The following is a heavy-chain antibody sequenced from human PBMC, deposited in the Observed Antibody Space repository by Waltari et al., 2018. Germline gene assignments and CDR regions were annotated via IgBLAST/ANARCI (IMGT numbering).Heavy chain of an antibody. J-gene: IGHJ1*01. V-gene: IGHV4-34*01. CDR2: INHSENT. Sequence: QVQLQPWGAGLLKPSETLSLTCAVYGGSLSSYYWSWIRQPPGKGLEWIGEINHSENTNYNPSLESRVTISVDTSRNQFSLELNSVTAADTAVYFCARGRRSFYFHLWGQGTLVTVSS. CDR3: ARGRRSFYFHL. CDR1: GGSLSSYY. D-gene: IGHD3-3*02.